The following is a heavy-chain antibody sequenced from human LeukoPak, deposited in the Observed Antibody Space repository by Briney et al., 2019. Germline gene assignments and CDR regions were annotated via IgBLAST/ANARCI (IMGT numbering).Heavy chain of an antibody. D-gene: IGHD5-12*01. V-gene: IGHV3-30*02. CDR1: TFTFSNFG. Sequence: GGPLRLSCVASTFTFSNFGIHWVRQAPGRGLEWVAFIRYDGSNKYYADSVRGRFSISRDSSKNTLYLQMNSLRAEDTAVYYCAKEYNSGWHDAFDIWGEGTMVTVSS. CDR3: AKEYNSGWHDAFDI. J-gene: IGHJ3*02. CDR2: IRYDGSNK.